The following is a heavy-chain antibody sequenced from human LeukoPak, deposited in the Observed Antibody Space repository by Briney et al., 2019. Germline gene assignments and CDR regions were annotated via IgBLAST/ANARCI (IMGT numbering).Heavy chain of an antibody. D-gene: IGHD3-22*01. CDR1: GFTFSSHW. CDR3: ATPLDYHDNSGFHQGGD. Sequence: GGSLRLSCAGSGFTFSSHWIGWVRQAPGKGLEWVAHINQDGSQKYYVDSVEGRFAISRDNAKNSLYLQMTSLRAEDTAMYYCATPLDYHDNSGFHQGGDWGQGTLVTVSS. J-gene: IGHJ4*02. V-gene: IGHV3-7*03. CDR2: INQDGSQK.